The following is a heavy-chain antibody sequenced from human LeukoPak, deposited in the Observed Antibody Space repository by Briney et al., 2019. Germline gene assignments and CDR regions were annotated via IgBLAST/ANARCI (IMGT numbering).Heavy chain of an antibody. V-gene: IGHV4-34*01. D-gene: IGHD5-24*01. CDR2: INHSGST. CDR3: AREIAMATITPGDRSGFDY. CDR1: GGSFSGYY. Sequence: SETLSLTCAVYGGSFSGYYWSWIRQPPGKGLEWIGEINHSGSTNYNPSLKSRVTISVDTSKNQFSLKLSSVTAADTAVYYCAREIAMATITPGDRSGFDYWGQGTLVTVSS. J-gene: IGHJ4*02.